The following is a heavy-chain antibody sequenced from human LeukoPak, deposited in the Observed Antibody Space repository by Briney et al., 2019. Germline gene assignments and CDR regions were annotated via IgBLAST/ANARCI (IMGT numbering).Heavy chain of an antibody. CDR2: ITRSSIYI. Sequence: GGSLRLSCAASGFTFSSYSMTWVRQAPGKVLEWVSSITRSSIYIYYADSLKGRFTISRDNAKNSLSLQINSLRAEDTAVYYCARVRYDSSGYYSIFDYWGQGTLVTVSS. V-gene: IGHV3-21*01. J-gene: IGHJ4*02. CDR1: GFTFSSYS. D-gene: IGHD3-22*01. CDR3: ARVRYDSSGYYSIFDY.